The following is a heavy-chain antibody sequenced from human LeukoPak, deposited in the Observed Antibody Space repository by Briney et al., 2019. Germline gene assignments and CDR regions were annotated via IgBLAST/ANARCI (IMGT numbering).Heavy chain of an antibody. D-gene: IGHD6-13*01. CDR2: IKQDGSDK. V-gene: IGHV3-7*01. J-gene: IGHJ4*02. CDR1: GFTFSSYW. CDR3: ARDPGIAAAGTVGYFDY. Sequence: PGGSLRLSCAASGFTFSSYWMSWVRQAPGKGLEWVANIKQDGSDKYYVDSVKGRFTISRDTARNSLYLHMNSLRAEDTAVYYCARDPGIAAAGTVGYFDYWGQGTLVTVSS.